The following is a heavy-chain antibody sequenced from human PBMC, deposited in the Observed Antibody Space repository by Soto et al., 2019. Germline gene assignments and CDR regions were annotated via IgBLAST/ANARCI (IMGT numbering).Heavy chain of an antibody. Sequence: QVQLQESGPGLVKPSQTLSLTCTVSGGSISSGGYYWSWIRQHPGKGLEWIGYIYYSGSTYYNPSLKSRVTISVDTSKNQCSRKLSSVTAADTAVYYCARVDTSMGATCVSYWGQGTLVTVSS. CDR2: IYYSGST. J-gene: IGHJ4*02. V-gene: IGHV4-31*03. CDR3: ARVDTSMGATCVSY. CDR1: GGSISSGGYY. D-gene: IGHD1-26*01.